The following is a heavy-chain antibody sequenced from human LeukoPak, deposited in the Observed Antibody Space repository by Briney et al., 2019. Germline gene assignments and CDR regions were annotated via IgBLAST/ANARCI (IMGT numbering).Heavy chain of an antibody. D-gene: IGHD6-13*01. CDR2: IVVGSGNT. Sequence: SVKVSCKASGFTFTNSAVQWVRQARGQRLEWIGWIVVGSGNTNYAQKFQERVTITRDVSTSTAYMELSSLRSKDTAVYYCAAVPEYSSTWYPYYFDHWGQETLVTVSS. V-gene: IGHV1-58*01. CDR3: AAVPEYSSTWYPYYFDH. J-gene: IGHJ4*02. CDR1: GFTFTNSA.